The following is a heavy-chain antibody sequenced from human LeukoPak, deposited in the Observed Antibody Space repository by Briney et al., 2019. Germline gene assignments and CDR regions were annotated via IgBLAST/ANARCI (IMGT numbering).Heavy chain of an antibody. D-gene: IGHD1-26*01. CDR2: IYSGGST. Sequence: GGSLRLSCAASGFTVSSNYMSWVRQAPGKGLEWVSVIYSGGSTYYADSVKGRFTISRDNSKNTLYLQVNSLRAEDTAVYYCAKSKSQWELPGSFDYWGQGTLVTVSS. CDR3: AKSKSQWELPGSFDY. J-gene: IGHJ4*02. CDR1: GFTVSSNY. V-gene: IGHV3-53*05.